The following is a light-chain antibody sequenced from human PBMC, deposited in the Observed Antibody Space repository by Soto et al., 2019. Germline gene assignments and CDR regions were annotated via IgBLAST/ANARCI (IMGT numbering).Light chain of an antibody. CDR2: GES. J-gene: IGKJ1*01. CDR3: QQYNNWPWT. V-gene: IGKV3-15*01. Sequence: ETVMTQSPATLSVSPGERATLSCRASQNININVAWYQQKPGQAPRHLIYGESARATGIPARFSGTGSGTEFTLTVSSLQSEDFAVYYCQQYNNWPWTFGQGTKVEIK. CDR1: QNININ.